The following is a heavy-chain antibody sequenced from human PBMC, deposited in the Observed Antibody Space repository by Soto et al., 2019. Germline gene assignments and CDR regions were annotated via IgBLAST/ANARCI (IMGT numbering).Heavy chain of an antibody. CDR3: ARVRTTVSYYGMDV. CDR2: IYSGGST. Sequence: GGSLRLSCAASGFTVSSNYMSWVRQAPGKGLEWVSVIYSGGSTYYADSVKGRFTISRDNSKNTLYLQMNSLRAEDTAVYYCARVRTTVSYYGMDVWGQGTTVTVSS. V-gene: IGHV3-66*01. CDR1: GFTVSSNY. J-gene: IGHJ6*02. D-gene: IGHD4-4*01.